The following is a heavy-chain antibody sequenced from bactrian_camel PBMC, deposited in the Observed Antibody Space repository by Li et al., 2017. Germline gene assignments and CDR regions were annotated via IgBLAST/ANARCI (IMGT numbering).Heavy chain of an antibody. D-gene: IGHD2*01. J-gene: IGHJ4*01. CDR2: IDPDGST. CDR3: AEGYCEVVPGNVDPEHEYSY. Sequence: QLVESGGDSVQAGGSLRLSCAASGFTFRHCIGWFRQAPGKDREGVAAIDPDGSTSYADSVKGRFSISKDNVKNIVYLQMNSLKSDDTGRYYCAEGYCEVVPGNVDPEHEYSYWGQGTQVTVS. CDR1: GFTFRHC. V-gene: IGHV3S53*01.